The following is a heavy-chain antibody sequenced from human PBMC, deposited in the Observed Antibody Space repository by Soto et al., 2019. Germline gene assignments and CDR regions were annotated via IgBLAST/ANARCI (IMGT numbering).Heavy chain of an antibody. Sequence: QLQLQESGPGLVKPSETLSLTCSLAGGSTSISSYDWGWIRQPPGKGLEWIGSIFSGGSSYYNPSLKSRVTISSDTSKIQFSLKVSSVTAADTAVYYCARHVVVTNDGGHYFDYWGQGTLATVSS. D-gene: IGHD2-21*02. CDR1: GGSTSISSYD. J-gene: IGHJ4*02. V-gene: IGHV4-39*01. CDR3: ARHVVVTNDGGHYFDY. CDR2: IFSGGSS.